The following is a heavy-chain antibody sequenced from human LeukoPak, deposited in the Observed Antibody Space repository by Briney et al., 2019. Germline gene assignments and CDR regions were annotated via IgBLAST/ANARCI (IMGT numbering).Heavy chain of an antibody. V-gene: IGHV5-51*01. J-gene: IGHJ4*02. CDR3: ARQLESGSGGLFFDY. D-gene: IGHD2-15*01. Sequence: GESLKISCKGSGYSFTTYWIGWVRQMPGKGLEWMGIIYPDDSDTRYSPSFQGQVTISADKSINTAYLQWSSLKASDTAMYYCARQLESGSGGLFFDYWGQGTPVTVSS. CDR2: IYPDDSDT. CDR1: GYSFTTYW.